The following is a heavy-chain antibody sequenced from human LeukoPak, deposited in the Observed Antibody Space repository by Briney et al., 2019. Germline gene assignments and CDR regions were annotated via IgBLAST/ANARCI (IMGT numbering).Heavy chain of an antibody. CDR2: INSDGSST. Sequence: PGGSLRLSCAASGFTFSSYWMHWVRQAPGKGLVWVSRINSDGSSTSYADSVKGRFTISRDNAKNTLYLQMNSLRAEDTALYYCARGITGKAVAAVGYWGQGTLVTVSS. J-gene: IGHJ4*02. CDR1: GFTFSSYW. D-gene: IGHD6-19*01. CDR3: ARGITGKAVAAVGY. V-gene: IGHV3-74*01.